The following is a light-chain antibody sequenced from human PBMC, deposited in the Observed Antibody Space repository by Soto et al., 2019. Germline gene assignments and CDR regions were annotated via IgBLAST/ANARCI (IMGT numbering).Light chain of an antibody. J-gene: IGKJ1*01. Sequence: EIVMTQSPATLSVSPGERATLSCRASQSVSSNLAWYQQKPGQAPRLLIYGASTRAIGIPARFSGSGSGTDFTLTITSLQSEDFAVYYCQQYYMWPPVFGQGTKVDIK. CDR1: QSVSSN. V-gene: IGKV3-15*01. CDR2: GAS. CDR3: QQYYMWPPV.